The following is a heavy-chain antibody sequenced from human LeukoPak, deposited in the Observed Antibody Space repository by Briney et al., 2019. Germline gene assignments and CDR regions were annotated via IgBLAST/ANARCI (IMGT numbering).Heavy chain of an antibody. Sequence: GASVKVSCKASGYTFTSYGISWVRQAPGQGLEWMGWISAYNGNTNYAQKLQGRVTMTTDTSTSTAYMELRSLRSDDTAVYYCASVWSSSWYPRSVAFDIWGQGTMVTVSS. V-gene: IGHV1-18*01. CDR1: GYTFTSYG. CDR2: ISAYNGNT. CDR3: ASVWSSSWYPRSVAFDI. J-gene: IGHJ3*02. D-gene: IGHD6-13*01.